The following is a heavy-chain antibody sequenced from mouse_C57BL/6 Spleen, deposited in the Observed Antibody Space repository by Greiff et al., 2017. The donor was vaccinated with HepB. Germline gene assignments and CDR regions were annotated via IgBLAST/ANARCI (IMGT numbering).Heavy chain of an antibody. J-gene: IGHJ1*03. D-gene: IGHD1-1*01. V-gene: IGHV1-53*01. CDR1: GYTFTSYW. CDR3: ARERIYYYGSSWYFDV. CDR2: INPSNGGT. Sequence: QVQLQQPGTELVKPGALVKLSCKASGYTFTSYWMHWVKQRPGQGLEWIGNINPSNGGTNYNEKFKSKATLTVDKSSSTAYMQLSSLTSEDSAVYYCARERIYYYGSSWYFDVWGTGTTVTVSS.